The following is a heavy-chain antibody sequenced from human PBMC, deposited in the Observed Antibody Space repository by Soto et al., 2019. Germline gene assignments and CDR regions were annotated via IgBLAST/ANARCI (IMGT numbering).Heavy chain of an antibody. J-gene: IGHJ3*02. Sequence: GGSLRLSCAASGFTFSSYAMSWVRQAPGKGLEWVSAISGSGGSTYYADSVKGRFTISRDNSKNTLYLQMNSLRAEDTAVYYCAKDGRSPGFYYYDSSGYYYVEAFDIWGKGTMVTVSS. CDR1: GFTFSSYA. V-gene: IGHV3-23*01. D-gene: IGHD3-22*01. CDR3: AKDGRSPGFYYYDSSGYYYVEAFDI. CDR2: ISGSGGST.